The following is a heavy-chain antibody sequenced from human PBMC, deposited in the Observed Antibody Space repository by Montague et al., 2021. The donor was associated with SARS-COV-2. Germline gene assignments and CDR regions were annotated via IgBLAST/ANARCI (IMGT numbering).Heavy chain of an antibody. J-gene: IGHJ4*02. CDR2: IKHDGSEQ. CDR3: ARERTAADY. CDR1: GFIFNHYW. V-gene: IGHV3-7*01. Sequence: SLRLSCAASGFIFNHYWMSWVRQAPGKGREWVANIKHDGSEQNYVDSVKGRFTISRDNAKNSLFLQMNSLRAEDTAVYFCARERTAADYWGQGTLVTVSS. D-gene: IGHD6-25*01.